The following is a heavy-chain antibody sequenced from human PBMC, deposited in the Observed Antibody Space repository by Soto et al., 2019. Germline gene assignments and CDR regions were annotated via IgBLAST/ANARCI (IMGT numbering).Heavy chain of an antibody. V-gene: IGHV1-18*01. CDR3: AINPPHVLRFFECFMGV. D-gene: IGHD3-3*01. J-gene: IGHJ6*02. CDR1: GYTFTSYC. CDR2: ISAYNGNT. Sequence: ASVNVSFKAAGYTFTSYCISWVRQAPGQWLELMGWISAYNGNTNYAHKLQGRVTMTTDTSTSTAYMELRSLRSDDTAVYYCAINPPHVLRFFECFMGVWGQWTTVTVSS.